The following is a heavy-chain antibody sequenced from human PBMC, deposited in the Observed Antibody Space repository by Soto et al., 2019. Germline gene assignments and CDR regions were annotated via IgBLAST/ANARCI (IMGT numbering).Heavy chain of an antibody. V-gene: IGHV6-1*01. CDR3: ARDPDYYDSSGYYRESAGFDI. Sequence: QTLSLTCAISGDSVSSNSAAWNWIRQSPSRGLEWLGRTYYRSKWYNDYAVSVKSRITINPDTSKNQFSLRLNSVTPEDTAVYYCARDPDYYDSSGYYRESAGFDIWGQGTMVTVSS. CDR1: GDSVSSNSAA. CDR2: TYYRSKWYN. J-gene: IGHJ3*02. D-gene: IGHD3-22*01.